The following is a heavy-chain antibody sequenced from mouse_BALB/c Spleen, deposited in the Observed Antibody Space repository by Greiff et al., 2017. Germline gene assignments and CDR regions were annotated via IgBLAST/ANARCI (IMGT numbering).Heavy chain of an antibody. CDR2: IWSGGST. V-gene: IGHV2-2*02. CDR1: GFSLTSYG. Sequence: QVQLKESGPGLVQPSQSLSITCTVSGFSLTSYGVHWVRQSPGKGLEWLGVIWSGGSTDYNAAFISRLSISKDNSKSQVFFKMNSLQANDTAIYYCARNEGSSFYWYFDVWGAGTTVTVSS. D-gene: IGHD1-1*01. CDR3: ARNEGSSFYWYFDV. J-gene: IGHJ1*01.